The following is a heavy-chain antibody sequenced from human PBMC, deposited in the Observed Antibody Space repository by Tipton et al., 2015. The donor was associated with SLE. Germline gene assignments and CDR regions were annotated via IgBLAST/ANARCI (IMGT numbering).Heavy chain of an antibody. V-gene: IGHV4-34*01. CDR1: GGSFSGYY. D-gene: IGHD3-10*01. J-gene: IGHJ4*02. CDR3: ASPSVYYGSGTSRLDH. Sequence: LRLSCAVYGGSFSGYYWSWIRQPPGKGLEWIGEINHSGSTNYNPSLKSRVTISVDTSKNQFSLKLSSVTAADTAVYYCASPSVYYGSGTSRLDHWGQGTLVTVSS. CDR2: INHSGST.